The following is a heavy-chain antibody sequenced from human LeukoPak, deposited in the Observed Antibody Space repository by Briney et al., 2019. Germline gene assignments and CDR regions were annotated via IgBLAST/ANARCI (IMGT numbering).Heavy chain of an antibody. Sequence: GGSLRLSCAVSGFTFSTYAMHWVRQAPGKGLEWLAVVSYDVTNANYADSVKGRFTVSRDNSKNTLYLQMNSLRVEDTAVYYCAREGTVTAFDYWAREPCSPSPQ. CDR2: VSYDVTNA. J-gene: IGHJ4*02. CDR3: AREGTVTAFDY. V-gene: IGHV3-30*01. CDR1: GFTFSTYA. D-gene: IGHD4-17*01.